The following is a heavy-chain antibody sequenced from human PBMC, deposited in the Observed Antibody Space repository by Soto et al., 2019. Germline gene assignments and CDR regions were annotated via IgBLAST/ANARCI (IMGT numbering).Heavy chain of an antibody. V-gene: IGHV3-23*01. D-gene: IGHD6-6*01. J-gene: IGHJ4*02. CDR3: AKEREYSSSSVASRSSYFDY. Sequence: GSLRLSCAASGFTFSSYAMSWVRQAPGKGLEWVSAISGSGGSTYYADSVKGRFTISRDNSKDTLYLQMNSLRAEDTAVYYCAKEREYSSSSVASRSSYFDYWGQGTLVTVSS. CDR2: ISGSGGST. CDR1: GFTFSSYA.